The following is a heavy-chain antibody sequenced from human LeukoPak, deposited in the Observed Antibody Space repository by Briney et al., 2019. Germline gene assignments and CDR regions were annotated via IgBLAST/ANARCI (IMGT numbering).Heavy chain of an antibody. J-gene: IGHJ4*02. CDR2: IKSKIHGGTT. Sequence: GGSPRLSCAASGFTFTNAWMGWVRQAPGKGLEWVGRIKSKIHGGTTDYAAPVKGRFSISRDDSKDTLYLQMNSLETEDTAVYYCTTSTSPGIDYWGQGTLVTVSS. CDR3: TTSTSPGIDY. CDR1: GFTFTNAW. D-gene: IGHD2/OR15-2a*01. V-gene: IGHV3-15*01.